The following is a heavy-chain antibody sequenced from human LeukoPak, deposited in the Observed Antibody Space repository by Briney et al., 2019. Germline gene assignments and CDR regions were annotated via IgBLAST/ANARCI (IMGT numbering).Heavy chain of an antibody. CDR2: IYYSGST. CDR1: GGSISSYY. Sequence: SETLSLTCTVSGGSISSYYWSWIRQPPGKGLEWIGYIYYSGSTKYNPSLKSRVTMSADTSKNQFSLKLISVTAADTAVYYCARDEPLLGPYSNYVSWFDPWGQGTLVTVSS. V-gene: IGHV4-59*12. D-gene: IGHD4-11*01. CDR3: ARDEPLLGPYSNYVSWFDP. J-gene: IGHJ5*02.